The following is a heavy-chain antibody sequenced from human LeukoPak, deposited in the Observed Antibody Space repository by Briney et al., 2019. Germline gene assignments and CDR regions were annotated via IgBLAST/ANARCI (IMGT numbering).Heavy chain of an antibody. J-gene: IGHJ4*02. CDR2: ISHDGSNK. V-gene: IGHV3-30*18. D-gene: IGHD5-12*01. CDR3: AKDSRYSGYDFGY. Sequence: GGSLRLSCVVSGITLSNYGMSWVRQAPGKGLEWVAVISHDGSNKYYADSVKGRFTISRDNSKNTLYLQMNSLRAEDTAVYYCAKDSRYSGYDFGYWGQGTLVAVSS. CDR1: GITLSNYG.